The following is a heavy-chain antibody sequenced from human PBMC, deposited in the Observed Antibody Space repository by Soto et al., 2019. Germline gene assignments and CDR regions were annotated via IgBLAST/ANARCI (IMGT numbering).Heavy chain of an antibody. CDR2: ISYDGSNK. Sequence: GGSLRLSCAASGFTFSSYAMHWVRQAPGKGLEWVAVISYDGSNKYYADSVKGRFTISRDNSKNTLYLQMNSLRAEDTAVYYCARDYSSSWYRAAGGYWGQGTLVTVSS. V-gene: IGHV3-30-3*01. CDR3: ARDYSSSWYRAAGGY. CDR1: GFTFSSYA. J-gene: IGHJ4*02. D-gene: IGHD6-13*01.